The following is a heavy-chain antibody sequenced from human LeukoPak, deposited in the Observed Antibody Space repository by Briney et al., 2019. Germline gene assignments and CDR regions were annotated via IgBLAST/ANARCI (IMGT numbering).Heavy chain of an antibody. CDR2: NNHSGRT. J-gene: IGHJ4*02. CDR3: ARGAQLWDH. V-gene: IGHV4-34*01. Sequence: SETLSLTCALYVGSFCVDYGSGIPDPPGGGVEGIGENNHSGRTNYKPYIKSRVTISVDTSKNQFSLKLSSVAAADTAVYYCARGAQLWDHWGQGTLATVSS. CDR1: VGSFCVDY. D-gene: IGHD5-18*01.